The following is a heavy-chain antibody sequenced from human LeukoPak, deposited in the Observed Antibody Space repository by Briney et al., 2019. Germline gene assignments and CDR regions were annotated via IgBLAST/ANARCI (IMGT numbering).Heavy chain of an antibody. CDR3: ARDRALYTSRGYYYTEDDY. CDR1: GFTVSSNY. D-gene: IGHD3-22*01. Sequence: GGSLRLSCAASGFTVSSNYMSWVRQAPGKGLEWVSVIYSGGSTYYADSVKGRFTISRHNSKNTLYLQMNSLRAEDTAVYFCARDRALYTSRGYYYTEDDYWGQGTLVTVSS. V-gene: IGHV3-53*04. J-gene: IGHJ4*02. CDR2: IYSGGST.